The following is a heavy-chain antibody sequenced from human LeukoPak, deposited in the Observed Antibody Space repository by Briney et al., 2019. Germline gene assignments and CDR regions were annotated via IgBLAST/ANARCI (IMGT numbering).Heavy chain of an antibody. CDR1: GFTFGDYA. CDR3: TRDFVF. CDR2: INQDGSVK. D-gene: IGHD3-3*01. Sequence: GRSLRLSCTASGFTFGDYAMSWVRQAPGKGLEWVGNINQDGSVKHYVDSVRGRFTISRDNARNSVYLQMSALRVEDTAVYYCTRDFVFWGQGSLVTASS. J-gene: IGHJ4*02. V-gene: IGHV3-7*01.